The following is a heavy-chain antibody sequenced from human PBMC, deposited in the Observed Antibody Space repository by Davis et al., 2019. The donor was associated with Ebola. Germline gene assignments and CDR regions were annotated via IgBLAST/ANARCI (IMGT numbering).Heavy chain of an antibody. CDR3: ARVTDYIWGSYRYHGLVDY. Sequence: SETLSLTCAVYGESLSNFFWSWVRQSPGKGLEWIGEIHPSEDTIYNPSLESRVAISLDTSKNQFSLKLSSVTAADTTVYYCARVTDYIWGSYRYHGLVDYWGQGTLVTVSS. V-gene: IGHV4-34*01. D-gene: IGHD3-16*02. CDR1: GESLSNFF. CDR2: IHPSEDT. J-gene: IGHJ4*02.